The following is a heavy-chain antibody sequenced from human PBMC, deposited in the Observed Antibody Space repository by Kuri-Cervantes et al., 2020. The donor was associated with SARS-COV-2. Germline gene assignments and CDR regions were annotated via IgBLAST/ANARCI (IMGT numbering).Heavy chain of an antibody. Sequence: ASVKVSCKAFGYTFSDHYMYWVRQAPGQGLEWMGIINPSGSGTRYTQRFQDRIIMTRDTSTSTVYMELSSLTSEDTAVYYCVVGFFSSRKWDYWGQGTLVTVSS. D-gene: IGHD2-15*01. CDR2: INPSGSGT. J-gene: IGHJ4*02. CDR3: VVGFFSSRKWDY. V-gene: IGHV1-46*01. CDR1: GYTFSDHY.